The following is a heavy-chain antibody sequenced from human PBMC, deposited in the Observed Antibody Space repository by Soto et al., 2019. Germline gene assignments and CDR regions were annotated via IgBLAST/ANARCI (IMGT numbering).Heavy chain of an antibody. J-gene: IGHJ5*01. CDR2: ISSSSSTI. Sequence: PGGSLRLSCAASGFTFSSYSMNWVRQAPGKGLEWVSYISSSSSTIYYADSVKGRFTISRDNAKNSLYLQMNSLRDEDTAVYYCARELRFLEWLSLNWFDSWGQGTRVTVSS. CDR1: GFTFSSYS. V-gene: IGHV3-48*02. CDR3: ARELRFLEWLSLNWFDS. D-gene: IGHD3-3*01.